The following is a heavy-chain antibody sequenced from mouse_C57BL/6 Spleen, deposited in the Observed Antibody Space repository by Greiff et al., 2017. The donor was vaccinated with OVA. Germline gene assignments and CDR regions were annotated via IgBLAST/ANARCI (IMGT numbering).Heavy chain of an antibody. V-gene: IGHV1-26*01. J-gene: IGHJ4*01. D-gene: IGHD1-1*01. CDR2: INPNNGGT. Sequence: EVKLQQSGPELVKPGASVKISCKASGYTFTDYYMNWVKQSHGKSLEWIGDINPNNGGTSYNQKFKGKATLTVDKSSSTAYMELRSLTSEDSAVYYCAINYYGNYYAMDYWGQGTSVTVSS. CDR3: AINYYGNYYAMDY. CDR1: GYTFTDYY.